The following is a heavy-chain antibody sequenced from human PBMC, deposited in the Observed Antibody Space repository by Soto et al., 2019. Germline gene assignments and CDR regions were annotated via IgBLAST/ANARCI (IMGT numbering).Heavy chain of an antibody. CDR3: ARVRGFTFFGAYGWGMAV. D-gene: IGHD3-3*01. Sequence: ASVKVSCKASGYTFTSYGISWVRQAPGQGLEWMGWISAYNGNTNYAQKLQGRVTMTTDTSTSTAYMELRSLRSDDTAVYYCARVRGFTFFGAYGWGMAVGGKGTTVTVPS. V-gene: IGHV1-18*01. CDR1: GYTFTSYG. CDR2: ISAYNGNT. J-gene: IGHJ6*04.